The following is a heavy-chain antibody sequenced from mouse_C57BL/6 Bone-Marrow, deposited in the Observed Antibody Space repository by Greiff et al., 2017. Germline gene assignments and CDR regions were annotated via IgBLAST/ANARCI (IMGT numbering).Heavy chain of an antibody. V-gene: IGHV5-9*01. J-gene: IGHJ1*03. Sequence: EVMLVESGGGLVKPGGSLKLSCAASGFTFSSYTMSWVRQTPEKRLEWVATISGGGGNTYYPDSVKGRFTISRDNAKNTLYLQMGSLRSEDTALNYCARQELGRGYFDVWGTGATVTVSS. D-gene: IGHD4-1*01. CDR2: ISGGGGNT. CDR1: GFTFSSYT. CDR3: ARQELGRGYFDV.